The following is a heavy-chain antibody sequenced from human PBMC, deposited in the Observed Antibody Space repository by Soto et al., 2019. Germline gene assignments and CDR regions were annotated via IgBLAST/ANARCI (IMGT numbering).Heavy chain of an antibody. Sequence: GGSLRLSCEGSGFTFSDYYISWIRQAPGKGLEWISYSSNSGTFSRYADSVKGRFSISRDNTKNLLYLQMNSLRAEDTAVYYCARSGDNYNRLDYWGQGTLVTVSS. V-gene: IGHV3-11*06. CDR2: SSNSGTFS. CDR3: ARSGDNYNRLDY. J-gene: IGHJ4*02. CDR1: GFTFSDYY. D-gene: IGHD1-1*01.